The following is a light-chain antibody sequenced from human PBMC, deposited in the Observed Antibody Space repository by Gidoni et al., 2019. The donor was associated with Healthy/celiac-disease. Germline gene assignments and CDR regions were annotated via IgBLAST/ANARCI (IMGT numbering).Light chain of an antibody. CDR2: DAA. CDR3: QQRSNWAIT. J-gene: IGKJ5*01. CDR1: QSVSSY. V-gene: IGKV3-11*01. Sequence: EIVLTQSPATLSLSPGERATLSCRASQSVSSYLAWYQQKPGQAPRLLIDDAANRATGIPARFSGSGCGTDFTRTISSLEPEDFAVYYCQQRSNWAITVGQGTRLEIK.